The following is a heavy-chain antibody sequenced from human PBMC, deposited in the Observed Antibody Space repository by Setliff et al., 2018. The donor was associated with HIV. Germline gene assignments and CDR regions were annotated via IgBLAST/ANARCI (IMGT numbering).Heavy chain of an antibody. CDR2: LYNSGNS. D-gene: IGHD2-8*02. Sequence: SETLSLTCTVSGGSISSYYWSWIRQTPGKGLEWIGCLYNSGNSNYNPSLMSRVALSVDKSRNQFSLKVSSVTAADTAVYYCARVSITYWYSIPRDYYYYMDVWGEGTTVTVSS. V-gene: IGHV4-59*12. CDR3: ARVSITYWYSIPRDYYYYMDV. CDR1: GGSISSYY. J-gene: IGHJ6*03.